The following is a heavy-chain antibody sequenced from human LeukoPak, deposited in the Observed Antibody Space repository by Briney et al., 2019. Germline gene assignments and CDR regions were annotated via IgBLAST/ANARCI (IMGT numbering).Heavy chain of an antibody. V-gene: IGHV3-23*01. D-gene: IGHD3-10*01. Sequence: GGSLRLSCAASGFTFSSYAMSWVRQAPGKGLEWVSAISGSGDSTYYADSVKGRFTISRDNSKNTLYLQMNSLRAEDTAVYYCAKDGATMVRGVPYYFDYWGQGTLVTVSS. CDR2: ISGSGDST. CDR3: AKDGATMVRGVPYYFDY. J-gene: IGHJ4*02. CDR1: GFTFSSYA.